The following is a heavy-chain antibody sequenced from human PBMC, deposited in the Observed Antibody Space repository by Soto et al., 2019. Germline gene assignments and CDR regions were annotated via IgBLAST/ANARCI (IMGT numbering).Heavy chain of an antibody. V-gene: IGHV3-30-3*01. Sequence: PGGSLRLSCAASGFTFSSYAMHWVRQAPGKGPEWVAVISYDGSNKYYADSVKGRFTISRDNSKNTLYLQMNSLRAEDTAVYYCARDKEMATVDAFDIWGQGTMVTVSS. CDR2: ISYDGSNK. CDR1: GFTFSSYA. D-gene: IGHD4-4*01. J-gene: IGHJ3*02. CDR3: ARDKEMATVDAFDI.